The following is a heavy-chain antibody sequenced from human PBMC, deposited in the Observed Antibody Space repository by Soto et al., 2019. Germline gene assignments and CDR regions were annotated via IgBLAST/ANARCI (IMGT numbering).Heavy chain of an antibody. V-gene: IGHV1-69*02. D-gene: IGHD6-13*01. CDR1: GGTFSTYT. CDR3: TLGSWSAETFDI. J-gene: IGHJ3*02. Sequence: QVQLVQSGAEVKKPGSSVKVSCKASGGTFSTYTIIWVRQAPGQGLEWMGRSIPMLNITNTAQSFQDRVTRIADKSTSTAYLELSTLRSDDTAMYFCTLGSWSAETFDIWGRGTMVTVSS. CDR2: SIPMLNIT.